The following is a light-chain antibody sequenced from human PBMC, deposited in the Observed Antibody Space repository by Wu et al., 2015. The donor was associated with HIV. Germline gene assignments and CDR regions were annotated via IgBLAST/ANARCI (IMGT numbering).Light chain of an antibody. Sequence: DIQMTQPPSTLSASVGDRVTITCRASLNINNWLAWYQQKPGKAPKLLIYKASNLESGVPSRFSGTESGTEFTLTISSLQPDDFATYYCQHYNIYSPKWTFGQGTKVEVK. V-gene: IGKV1-5*03. CDR2: KAS. J-gene: IGKJ1*01. CDR3: QHYNIYSPKWT. CDR1: LNINNW.